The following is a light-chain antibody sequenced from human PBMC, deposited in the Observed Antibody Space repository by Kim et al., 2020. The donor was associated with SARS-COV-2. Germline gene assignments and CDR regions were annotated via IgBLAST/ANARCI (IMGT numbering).Light chain of an antibody. Sequence: SSVQLTCTLSSGHSSHSSEWHPQQPGKAPRALIKLEGSGSYHTGSGLPDRFSGSSSGADRYLTISNHQSEDEADYYCETWDSNTGVFGGGTQLTVL. J-gene: IGLJ3*02. V-gene: IGLV4-60*03. CDR3: ETWDSNTGV. CDR1: SGHSSHS. CDR2: LEGSGSY.